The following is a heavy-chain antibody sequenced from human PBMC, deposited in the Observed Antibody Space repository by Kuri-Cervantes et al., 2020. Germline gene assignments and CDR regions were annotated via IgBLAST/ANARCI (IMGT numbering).Heavy chain of an antibody. CDR1: GFTVSSNY. J-gene: IGHJ4*02. CDR3: AREEGPLDY. V-gene: IGHV3-53*01. CDR2: IYSGGRT. Sequence: GESLKISCAASGFTVSSNYMSWVRQAPGKGLEWVSVIYSGGRTYYADSVKGRFTISRDNSKNTLYLQMNSLRAEDTAVYYCAREEGPLDYWGQGTLVTVSS.